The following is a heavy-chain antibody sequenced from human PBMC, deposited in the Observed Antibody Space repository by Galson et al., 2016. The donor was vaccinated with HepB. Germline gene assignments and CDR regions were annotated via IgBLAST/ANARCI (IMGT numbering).Heavy chain of an antibody. CDR3: VREDYGDDPGYYYYFGMDV. J-gene: IGHJ6*02. CDR1: GFPFSRYW. V-gene: IGHV3-74*01. D-gene: IGHD4-17*01. Sequence: SLRLSCAASGFPFSRYWMHWVRQAPGKGLVWVSRITSDGSSTAYADSVRGRFTISRDNAKNTGYLQRNSLRAEDTALYYCVREDYGDDPGYYYYFGMDVWGQGTTVSVSS. CDR2: ITSDGSST.